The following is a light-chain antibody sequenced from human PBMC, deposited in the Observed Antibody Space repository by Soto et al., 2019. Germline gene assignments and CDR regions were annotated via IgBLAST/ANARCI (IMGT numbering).Light chain of an antibody. V-gene: IGLV2-23*01. CDR1: SSDDGSYNL. CDR3: YSYAGRSTSV. Sequence: QSALTQPASVSGSPGQSITISCTGTSSDDGSYNLVSWYQQYPGKAPKLMIYEDDERPSGVSNRFSGSKSGNTASLTISGLQAEDEADYYCYSYAGRSTSVFGGGTKLT. CDR2: EDD. J-gene: IGLJ2*01.